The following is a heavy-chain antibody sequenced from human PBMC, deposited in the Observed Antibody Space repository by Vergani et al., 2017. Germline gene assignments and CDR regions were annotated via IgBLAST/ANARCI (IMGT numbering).Heavy chain of an antibody. CDR3: GKTQGTMVSSWYFDP. CDR2: MGPDENYG. D-gene: IGHD1/OR15-1a*01. V-gene: IGHV3-30*02. J-gene: IGHJ5*02. Sequence: QVQVVESGGGVAHPGGSMRLSCTASGFTLSSYGVHWVRQVPGRRLESVTFMGPDENYGQFPDPVKGRFTVSRDTSKNAVYLEMTSLRVEDTAFYYCGKTQGTMVSSWYFDPRWLGIIVTISS. CDR1: GFTLSSYG.